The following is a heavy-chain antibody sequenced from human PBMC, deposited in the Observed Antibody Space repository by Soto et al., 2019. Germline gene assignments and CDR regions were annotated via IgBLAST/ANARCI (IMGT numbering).Heavy chain of an antibody. CDR2: IDPGDTYA. D-gene: IGHD2-2*01. V-gene: IGHV5-10-1*01. CDR3: ARIYCTTTTCDSWFDP. CDR1: GYTFTTFW. J-gene: IGHJ5*02. Sequence: GASLKISCTGFGYTFTTFWISWVRQMPGKGLEWMGRIDPGDTYATYSPAFQGHVTISADKATSTAYLQWSSLKASDTAMYFCARIYCTTTTCDSWFDPWGRGTLVTVSS.